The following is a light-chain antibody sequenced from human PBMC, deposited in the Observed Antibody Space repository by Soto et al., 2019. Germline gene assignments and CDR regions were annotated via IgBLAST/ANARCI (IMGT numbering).Light chain of an antibody. J-gene: IGKJ3*01. CDR3: QQYNSGGFT. Sequence: DIPMTQSPSTLSASVGDRVTITCRASQSISSWLAWYQQKPGKAPKLLIYKASSLGSGVPSRFSGSGSGTEFTLTISSLQPDDFATYYCQQYNSGGFTFGPGTKVDIK. V-gene: IGKV1-5*03. CDR1: QSISSW. CDR2: KAS.